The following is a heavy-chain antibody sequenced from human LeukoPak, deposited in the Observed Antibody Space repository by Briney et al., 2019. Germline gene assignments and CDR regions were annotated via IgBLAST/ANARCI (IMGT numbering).Heavy chain of an antibody. CDR2: INPNSGGT. CDR1: GYTFTGYY. CDR3: ARLPIEVTVAIDY. J-gene: IGHJ4*02. V-gene: IGHV1-2*02. Sequence: GASVKVSCKASGYTFTGYYMHWVRQAPGQGLEWMGWINPNSGGTNYAQKFQGRVTMTRDTSISTAYMELSRLRSDDTAVYYCARLPIEVTVAIDYWGQGTLVTVSS. D-gene: IGHD2-15*01.